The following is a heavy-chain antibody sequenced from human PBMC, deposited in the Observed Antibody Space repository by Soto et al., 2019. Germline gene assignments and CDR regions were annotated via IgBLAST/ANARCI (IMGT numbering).Heavy chain of an antibody. Sequence: GESLKISCEASGYMFPIYHISWVRQMPGKGLEWVGKIDPSDSRTMYRPSSRARITISVDKSINTAYLEWGRLKASDTAMYYCARTAPMDAGDKYYYDFWGQGALVTVSS. D-gene: IGHD3-16*01. CDR3: ARTAPMDAGDKYYYDF. V-gene: IGHV5-10-1*01. CDR2: IDPSDSRT. CDR1: GYMFPIYH. J-gene: IGHJ4*02.